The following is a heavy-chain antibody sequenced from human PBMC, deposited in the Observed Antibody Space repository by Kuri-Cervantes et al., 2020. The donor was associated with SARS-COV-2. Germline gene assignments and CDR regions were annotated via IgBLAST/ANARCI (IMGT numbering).Heavy chain of an antibody. CDR2: MNPNSGNT. D-gene: IGHD6-6*01. CDR3: ARAGRIAARSPSGY. Sequence: ASVKVSCKASGYTFTSYDINWVRQATGQGLEWMGWMNPNSGNTGYAQKFQGRVTMTRNTSISTAYMELSSLRSEDTAVYYCARAGRIAARSPSGYWGQGTLVTVSS. V-gene: IGHV1-8*01. J-gene: IGHJ4*02. CDR1: GYTFTSYD.